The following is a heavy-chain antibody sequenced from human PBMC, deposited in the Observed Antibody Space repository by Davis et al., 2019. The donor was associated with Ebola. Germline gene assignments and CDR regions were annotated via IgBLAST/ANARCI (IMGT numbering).Heavy chain of an antibody. D-gene: IGHD3-10*01. CDR3: AAEGRSSRPGY. J-gene: IGHJ4*02. CDR2: ISYDGSNK. Sequence: GGSLRLSCAASGFTFSSYSMNWVRRAPGKGLEWVAVISYDGSNKYYADSVKGRFTISRDNSKNTLYLQMNSLRAEDTAIYYCAAEGRSSRPGYWGQGTLVTVSS. V-gene: IGHV3-30*03. CDR1: GFTFSSYS.